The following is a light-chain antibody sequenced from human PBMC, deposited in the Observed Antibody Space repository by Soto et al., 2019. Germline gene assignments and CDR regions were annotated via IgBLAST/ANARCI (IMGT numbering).Light chain of an antibody. CDR3: VLYMGSGISL. Sequence: QAVVTQEPSFSVSPGRTVTLTCGLSSGSVSTSSYPSWYQQTPGQAPRTLIYSTNTRPSGVPDRFSGSIIGNKAALTITGAQADDESDYYCVLYMGSGISLFGGGTQLTVL. CDR2: STN. CDR1: SGSVSTSSY. V-gene: IGLV8-61*01. J-gene: IGLJ7*01.